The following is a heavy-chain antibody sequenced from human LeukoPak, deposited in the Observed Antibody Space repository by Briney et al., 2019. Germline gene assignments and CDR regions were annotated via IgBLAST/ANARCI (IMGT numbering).Heavy chain of an antibody. J-gene: IGHJ4*02. CDR3: AKDRITMVRGVIRGAFDY. Sequence: GGSLRLSCAASGFTFSSYGMHWVRQAPGKGLEWVAFIRYDGSNKYYADSVKGRFTISRDNSKNTLYLQMNSLRAEDTAVYYCAKDRITMVRGVIRGAFDYWGQGTLVTVSS. CDR2: IRYDGSNK. V-gene: IGHV3-30*02. D-gene: IGHD3-10*01. CDR1: GFTFSSYG.